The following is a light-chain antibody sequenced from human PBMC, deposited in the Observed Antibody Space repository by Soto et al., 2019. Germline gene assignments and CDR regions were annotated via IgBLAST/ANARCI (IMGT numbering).Light chain of an antibody. V-gene: IGLV1-44*01. CDR1: SSNIGSNT. Sequence: QSVLTQPPSASGTPGQRVTISCSGSSSNIGSNTVNWYQHLPGTAPKLLIYSGNQRPSGVPDRFSGSRSGTSASLAISGLQSEDETDYYCAAWDDSLNGWVFGGGTKLTVL. CDR2: SGN. CDR3: AAWDDSLNGWV. J-gene: IGLJ3*02.